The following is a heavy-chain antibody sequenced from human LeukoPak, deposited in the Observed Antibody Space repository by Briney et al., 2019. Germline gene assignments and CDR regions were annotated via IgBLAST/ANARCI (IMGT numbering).Heavy chain of an antibody. CDR1: GFTFSSYA. V-gene: IGHV3-30-3*01. CDR3: ATTGTYGSGYFDY. CDR2: ISYDGSNK. D-gene: IGHD1-1*01. Sequence: PGRSLRLSCAASGFTFSSYAMHWVRQAPGKGLEWVAVISYDGSNKYYADSVKGRFTISRDNSKNTLYLQMNSLRAEDTAVYYCATTGTYGSGYFDYWGQGTLVTVSS. J-gene: IGHJ4*02.